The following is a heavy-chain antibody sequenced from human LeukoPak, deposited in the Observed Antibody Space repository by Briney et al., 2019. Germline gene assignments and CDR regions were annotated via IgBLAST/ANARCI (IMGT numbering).Heavy chain of an antibody. Sequence: GGSLRLSCAASGFTFSSYWMHWVRQAPGKGLVRVSRINSDGSSTTYADSVKGRFTISRDNAKNTLYLQMNSLRAEDTAVYYCARCRSGGSCYSSDWGQGTLVTVSS. D-gene: IGHD2-15*01. CDR3: ARCRSGGSCYSSD. J-gene: IGHJ4*02. V-gene: IGHV3-74*01. CDR2: INSDGSST. CDR1: GFTFSSYW.